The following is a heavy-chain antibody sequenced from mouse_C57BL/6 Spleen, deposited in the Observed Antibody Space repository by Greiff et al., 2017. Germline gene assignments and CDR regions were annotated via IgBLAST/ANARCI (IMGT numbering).Heavy chain of an antibody. J-gene: IGHJ4*01. D-gene: IGHD1-1*01. CDR3: ARNPIYYYGREAMDY. CDR1: GFSLTSYG. V-gene: IGHV2-2*01. CDR2: IWSGGST. Sequence: QVQLKESGPGLVQPSQSLSITCTVSGFSLTSYGVHWVRQSPGKGLEWLGVIWSGGSTDYNAAFISRLSISKDNSKSQVFFKMNSLQADDTAIYYCARNPIYYYGREAMDYWGQGTSVTVSS.